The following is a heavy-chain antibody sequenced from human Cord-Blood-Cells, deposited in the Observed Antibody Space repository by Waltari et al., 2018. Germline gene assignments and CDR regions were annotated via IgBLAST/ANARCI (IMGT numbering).Heavy chain of an antibody. CDR1: GYTFTSYY. CDR3: ARAGTTSWDYFDY. V-gene: IGHV1-46*01. Sequence: QVQLVQSGAEVKKPGASVKVSCKASGYTFTSYYMHWVRQAPGKGLEWMGIINPRGGSTSYAQKFKGRVTMTRDTSTSTVYMELSSLRSEDTAVYYCARAGTTSWDYFDYWGQGTLVTVSS. CDR2: INPRGGST. J-gene: IGHJ4*02. D-gene: IGHD1-1*01.